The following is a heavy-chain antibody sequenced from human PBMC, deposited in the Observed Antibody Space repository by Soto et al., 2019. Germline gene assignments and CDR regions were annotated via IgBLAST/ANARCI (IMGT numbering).Heavy chain of an antibody. D-gene: IGHD4-17*01. Sequence: SETLSLTCTVSGGSISSSSYYWGWIRQPPGKGLEWIGSIYYSGSTYYNPSLKSRVTISVDTSKNQFSLKLSSVTAADTAVYYCARALTHDYGDYDVTPGHWFDPWGRGTLVTVSS. CDR2: IYYSGST. CDR1: GGSISSSSYY. CDR3: ARALTHDYGDYDVTPGHWFDP. J-gene: IGHJ5*02. V-gene: IGHV4-39*07.